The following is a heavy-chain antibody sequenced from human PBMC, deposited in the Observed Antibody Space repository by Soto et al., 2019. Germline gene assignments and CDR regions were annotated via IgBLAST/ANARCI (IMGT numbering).Heavy chain of an antibody. Sequence: QVQLVESGGGVVQPGRSPRLSCAASGFTFSSYVMHWVRQAPGKGLEWGAVISYDGSNKYYADSVKGRFTVSRDNSKNTLYLQMNSLRAEDTAVYYCARDRGGHEFWIGYPTGWFDPWGQGTLVTVSS. J-gene: IGHJ5*02. CDR2: ISYDGSNK. D-gene: IGHD3-3*01. CDR3: ARDRGGHEFWIGYPTGWFDP. V-gene: IGHV3-30-3*01. CDR1: GFTFSSYV.